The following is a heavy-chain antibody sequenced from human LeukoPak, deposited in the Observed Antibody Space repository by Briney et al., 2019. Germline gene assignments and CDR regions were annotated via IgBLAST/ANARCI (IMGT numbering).Heavy chain of an antibody. Sequence: SETLSLTCAVSGYSISSGYYWGWIRQPPGKGLEWIGSIYYSGSTYYNPSLKSRVTISVDTSKNQFSLKLSSVTAADTAVYYCARHAVVPAAIDYWGQGTLVTVSS. CDR2: IYYSGST. CDR1: GYSISSGYY. CDR3: ARHAVVPAAIDY. D-gene: IGHD2-2*01. V-gene: IGHV4-38-2*01. J-gene: IGHJ4*02.